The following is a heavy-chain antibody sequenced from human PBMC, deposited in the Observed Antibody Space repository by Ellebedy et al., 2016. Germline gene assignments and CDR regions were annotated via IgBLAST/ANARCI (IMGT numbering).Heavy chain of an antibody. CDR3: ARDIVTMVRGVIITHDAFDI. CDR2: IYTSGST. Sequence: SETLSLTXTVSGGSISSYYWSWIRQPAGKGLEWIGRIYTSGSTNYNPSLKSRVTMSVDTSKNQFSLKLSSVTAADTAVYYCARDIVTMVRGVIITHDAFDIWGQGTMVTVSS. D-gene: IGHD3-10*01. V-gene: IGHV4-4*07. CDR1: GGSISSYY. J-gene: IGHJ3*02.